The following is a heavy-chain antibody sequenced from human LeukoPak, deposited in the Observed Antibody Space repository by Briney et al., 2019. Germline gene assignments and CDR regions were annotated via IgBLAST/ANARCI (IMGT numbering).Heavy chain of an antibody. CDR1: GYTLTELS. D-gene: IGHD3-10*01. Sequence: GASVKVACKVSGYTLTELSMHWVRQAPGKGLEWMGGFDPEDGETIYAQKFQGRVTMTEDTSTDTAYMELSSLRSEDTAVYYCARGPSQGGSGSYYQTSWYFDYWGQGTLVTVSS. CDR3: ARGPSQGGSGSYYQTSWYFDY. CDR2: FDPEDGET. J-gene: IGHJ4*02. V-gene: IGHV1-24*01.